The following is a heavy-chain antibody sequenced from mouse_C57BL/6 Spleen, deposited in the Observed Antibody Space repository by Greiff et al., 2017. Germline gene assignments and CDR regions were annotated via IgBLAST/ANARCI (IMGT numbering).Heavy chain of an antibody. V-gene: IGHV1-69*01. J-gene: IGHJ2*01. CDR1: GYTFTSYW. CDR2: IDPSDSYT. D-gene: IGHD1-2*01. Sequence: QVQLQQPGAELVMPGASVKLSCKASGYTFTSYWMHWVKQRPGQGLEWIGEIDPSDSYTNYNQKFKGKSTLTVDKSSSTAYMQLSSLTSEDSAVYYCARYGYGDYWGQGTTLTVSS. CDR3: ARYGYGDY.